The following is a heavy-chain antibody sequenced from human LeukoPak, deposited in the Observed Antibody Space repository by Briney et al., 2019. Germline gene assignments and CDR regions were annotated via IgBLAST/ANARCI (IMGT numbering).Heavy chain of an antibody. CDR3: ARDLGIAAAGFDP. CDR1: GGSISSYY. J-gene: IGHJ5*02. CDR2: IHYSGST. V-gene: IGHV4-59*01. D-gene: IGHD6-13*01. Sequence: PSETLSLTCTVSGGSISSYYWSWIRQPPGKGLEWIGYIHYSGSTNYNPSLKSRVTISVDTSKNQFSLKLSSVTAADTAVYYRARDLGIAAAGFDPWGQGTLVTVSS.